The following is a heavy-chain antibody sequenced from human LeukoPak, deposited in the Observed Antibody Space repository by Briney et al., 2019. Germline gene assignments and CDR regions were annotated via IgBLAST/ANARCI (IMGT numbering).Heavy chain of an antibody. J-gene: IGHJ4*02. Sequence: ASVKVSCKASGYTFTGYYMHWVRQAPGQGLEWMGWINPNSGGTNYAQKFQGRVTMTRDTSISTAYMELSRLRSDDTAVYYCARDRALVVPAEAGYWGQGTLVTVSS. D-gene: IGHD2-2*01. V-gene: IGHV1-2*02. CDR3: ARDRALVVPAEAGY. CDR1: GYTFTGYY. CDR2: INPNSGGT.